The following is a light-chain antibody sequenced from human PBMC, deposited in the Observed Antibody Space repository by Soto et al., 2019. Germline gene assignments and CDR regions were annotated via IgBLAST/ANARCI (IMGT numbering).Light chain of an antibody. J-gene: IGLJ1*01. Sequence: QSVLTQPGSVSGSPGQSITISCTGTSSDVGAYNYVSWYQQHPGKAPKLMIYDVSNRPSGVSSRFSGSKSGNTASLTFSGLQAEDEADYYCSSYTTSSIYVFGTVTKVTVL. CDR2: DVS. CDR1: SSDVGAYNY. CDR3: SSYTTSSIYV. V-gene: IGLV2-14*01.